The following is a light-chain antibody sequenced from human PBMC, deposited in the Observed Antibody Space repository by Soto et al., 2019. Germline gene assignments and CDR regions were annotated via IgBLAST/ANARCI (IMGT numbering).Light chain of an antibody. CDR1: QSIRSS. Sequence: DIQLTQSPSTLSASVGYRVTITCRASQSIRSSLSWYQQKSGKAPKLLIYSASNLESGVPSRFSGSGSGTDFTLTITSLQPDDFATYYCQQYTSFVFSFGQGTKVDIK. J-gene: IGKJ2*01. V-gene: IGKV1-5*03. CDR3: QQYTSFVFS. CDR2: SAS.